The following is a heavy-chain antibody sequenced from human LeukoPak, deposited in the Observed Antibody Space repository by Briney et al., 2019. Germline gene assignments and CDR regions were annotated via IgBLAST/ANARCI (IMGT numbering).Heavy chain of an antibody. J-gene: IGHJ4*02. Sequence: KVSCKASGYTFTYYYMHWVRQAPGQGLEWMGIIYPGDSDTSYSQSFQGQVSISADRSISTAYLQWSSLKASDTAMYYCARLIQWPRGFDYWGQGTLVSVSA. CDR1: GYTFTYYY. V-gene: IGHV5-51*01. D-gene: IGHD5-12*01. CDR3: ARLIQWPRGFDY. CDR2: IYPGDSDT.